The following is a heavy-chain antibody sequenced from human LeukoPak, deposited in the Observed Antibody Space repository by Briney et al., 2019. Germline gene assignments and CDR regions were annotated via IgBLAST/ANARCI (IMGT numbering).Heavy chain of an antibody. Sequence: GGSLRLSCAASGFTFSDYWMNWVRQAPGKGLERLANINKDGSKKDYVDSVKGRFTISRDNAKNSLSLQMVSLRVEDTAVYHCVRDAPGREGPHYWGQGILVTVSS. CDR2: INKDGSKK. D-gene: IGHD1-26*01. V-gene: IGHV3-7*01. CDR3: VRDAPGREGPHY. CDR1: GFTFSDYW. J-gene: IGHJ4*02.